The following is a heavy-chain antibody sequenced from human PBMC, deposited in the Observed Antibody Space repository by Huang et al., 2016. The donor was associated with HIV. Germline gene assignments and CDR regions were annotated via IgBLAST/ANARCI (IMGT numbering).Heavy chain of an antibody. CDR1: GYTFVGHY. J-gene: IGHJ3*02. D-gene: IGHD5-12*01. Sequence: QVQLVQSGAEVKKPGASVKVSCKASGYTFVGHYIQWIRQAPGQGFEWMGWINPDGGGTTFGQNFEGRVTMTIDTSISTAYMVLNSLKSDDTAIYYCARNLKEWLPGGAFDIWGQGTVVSVSS. CDR2: INPDGGGT. CDR3: ARNLKEWLPGGAFDI. V-gene: IGHV1-2*02.